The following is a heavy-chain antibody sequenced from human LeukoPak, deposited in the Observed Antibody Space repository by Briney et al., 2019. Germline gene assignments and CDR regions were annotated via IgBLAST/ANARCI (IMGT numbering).Heavy chain of an antibody. CDR3: VRGRAWFDP. CDR1: GGSISSYY. J-gene: IGHJ5*02. D-gene: IGHD3-10*01. V-gene: IGHV4-59*01. Sequence: SSETLSLTCTVSGGSISSYYWSWIRQPPGKGLEWIGYNYYSGNTNYNSSLESRVTISVDTSKNQFSLRLNSVTAADTAVYYCVRGRAWFDPWGQGTLVTVSS. CDR2: NYYSGNT.